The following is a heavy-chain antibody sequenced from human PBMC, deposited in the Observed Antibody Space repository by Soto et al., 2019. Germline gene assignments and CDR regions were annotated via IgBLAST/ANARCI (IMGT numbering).Heavy chain of an antibody. CDR2: IYSGGST. CDR3: ARDRADYCSGGSCYSYAFDI. J-gene: IGHJ3*02. D-gene: IGHD2-15*01. Sequence: GGSLRLSCAASGFTVSSNYMSWVRQAPGKGLEWVSVIYSGGSTYYADSVKGRFTISRDNSKNTLYLQMNSLRAEDTAVYYCARDRADYCSGGSCYSYAFDIWGQGTMVTVSS. V-gene: IGHV3-66*01. CDR1: GFTVSSNY.